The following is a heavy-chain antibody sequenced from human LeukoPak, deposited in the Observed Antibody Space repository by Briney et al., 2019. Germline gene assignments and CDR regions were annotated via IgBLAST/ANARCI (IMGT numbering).Heavy chain of an antibody. D-gene: IGHD2-2*01. J-gene: IGHJ4*02. CDR2: IYPGDSDT. Sequence: GESLKISCKGSGYSFITYWVGWVRQMPGKGLEWMGIIYPGDSDTRYSPSFQGQVTISADKSITTAYLQWSSLQASDTVMYYCARRSTYCTSTSCHFDYWGQGTLVTVSS. V-gene: IGHV5-51*01. CDR3: ARRSTYCTSTSCHFDY. CDR1: GYSFITYW.